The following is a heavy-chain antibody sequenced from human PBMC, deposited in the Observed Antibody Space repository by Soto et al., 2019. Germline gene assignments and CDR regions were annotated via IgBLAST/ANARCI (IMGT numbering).Heavy chain of an antibody. J-gene: IGHJ6*02. CDR2: ISKDGNDE. V-gene: IGHV3-30*18. CDR3: AKCAPAAIPDMDV. CDR1: GVSFTSHA. D-gene: IGHD2-2*01. Sequence: QVQLVESGGGVVQPGTSLGLSCVVSGVSFTSHAMHWVRQAPGKGLEWVAGISKDGNDEFYADSVKGRFTISRDNSKNTLYLQMNSLRAEDTAVYYCAKCAPAAIPDMDVWGQGTTVTVSS.